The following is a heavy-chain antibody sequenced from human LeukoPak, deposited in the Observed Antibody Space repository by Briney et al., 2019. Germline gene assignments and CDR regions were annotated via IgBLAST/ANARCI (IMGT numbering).Heavy chain of an antibody. D-gene: IGHD2-2*01. CDR1: GFTLSSYA. CDR2: ISYDVSNK. V-gene: IGHV3-30-3*01. J-gene: IGHJ4*02. Sequence: PGGSLRLSCAASGFTLSSYAMHWVRQAPGKGLGWVAVISYDVSNKYYADSVKGRFTISRDNSKNTLYLQMNSLRAEDTAVYYCARDRDSVPAAPIMSPDPLLDYWGQGTLVTVSS. CDR3: ARDRDSVPAAPIMSPDPLLDY.